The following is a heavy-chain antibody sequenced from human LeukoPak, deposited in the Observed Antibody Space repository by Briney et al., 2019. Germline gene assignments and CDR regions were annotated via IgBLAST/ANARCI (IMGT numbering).Heavy chain of an antibody. Sequence: SETLSLTCTVSGGSISSSSYYWGWIRQPPGKGLEWIGSIYYSGSTYYNPSLKSRVTISVDTSKNQFSLKLSSVTAADTAVYYCAISWLLAAFDPWGQGTLVTVSS. CDR2: IYYSGST. CDR1: GGSISSSSYY. CDR3: AISWLLAAFDP. J-gene: IGHJ5*02. V-gene: IGHV4-39*01. D-gene: IGHD3-22*01.